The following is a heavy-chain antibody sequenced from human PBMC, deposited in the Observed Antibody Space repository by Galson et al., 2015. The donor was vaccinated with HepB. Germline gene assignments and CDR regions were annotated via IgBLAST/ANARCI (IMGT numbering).Heavy chain of an antibody. CDR3: ARVGRYCSGGSCSIFDY. V-gene: IGHV1-69*13. Sequence: SVKVSCKASGGTFSSYAISWVRQAPGQGLEWMGGIIPIFGTANYAQKFQGRVTITADESTSTAYMELSSLRSEDTAVYYCARVGRYCSGGSCSIFDYWGQGTLVTVSS. CDR2: IIPIFGTA. D-gene: IGHD2-15*01. CDR1: GGTFSSYA. J-gene: IGHJ4*02.